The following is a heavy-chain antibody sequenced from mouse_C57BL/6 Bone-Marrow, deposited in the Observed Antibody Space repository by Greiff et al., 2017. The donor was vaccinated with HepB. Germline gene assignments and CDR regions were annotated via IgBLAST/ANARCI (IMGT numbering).Heavy chain of an antibody. CDR2: IYPGSGST. Sequence: QVQLQQSGAELVKPGASVKMSCKASGYTFTSYWITWVKQRPGQGLEWIGDIYPGSGSTNYNEKFKSKATLTVDTSSSTAYMQLSSLTSEDSAVYYCARGDRWLPSWFAYWGQGTLVTVSA. CDR3: ARGDRWLPSWFAY. CDR1: GYTFTSYW. J-gene: IGHJ3*01. D-gene: IGHD2-3*01. V-gene: IGHV1-55*01.